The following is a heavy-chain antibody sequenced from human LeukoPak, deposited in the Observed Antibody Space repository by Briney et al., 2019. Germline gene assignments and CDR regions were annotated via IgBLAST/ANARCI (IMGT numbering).Heavy chain of an antibody. J-gene: IGHJ4*02. D-gene: IGHD4-17*01. CDR2: IGWDSGSI. CDR3: AKHRASDDYGGIGFDY. V-gene: IGHV3-9*01. Sequence: PGGSLRLSCAASGFTFDDYDMHWVRQAPGKGLEWVSGIGWDSGSIGSAASVEGRFTISRDDAKYSLFLLMNIMSAEEAVLYCCAKHRASDDYGGIGFDYWGQGTLVADSS. CDR1: GFTFDDYD.